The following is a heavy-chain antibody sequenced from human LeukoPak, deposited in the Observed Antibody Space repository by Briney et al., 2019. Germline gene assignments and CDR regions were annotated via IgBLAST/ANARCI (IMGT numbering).Heavy chain of an antibody. Sequence: PGGSLRLSCVDSGFTFSNYAMNWGRQAPGKGLEWVSAISGSGGNTYYADSVKGRLTISRDNSRNTLFLQINSLRAEDTAVYYCAKAGGLDHYSYMDVWGKGTTVTVSS. CDR3: AKAGGLDHYSYMDV. CDR1: GFTFSNYA. V-gene: IGHV3-23*01. J-gene: IGHJ6*03. CDR2: ISGSGGNT.